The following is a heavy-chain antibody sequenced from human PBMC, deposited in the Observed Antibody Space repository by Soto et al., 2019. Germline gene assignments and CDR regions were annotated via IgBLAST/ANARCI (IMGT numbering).Heavy chain of an antibody. Sequence: ASETLSLTCTVSGGSISSYYWSWIRQPPGKGLEWIGYIYYSGSTNYNPSLKSRVTISVDTSKNQFSLKLNSVTAADTAVYYCARSGGSLDFWGQGTLVTVSS. CDR1: GGSISSYY. J-gene: IGHJ4*02. D-gene: IGHD2-15*01. CDR3: ARSGGSLDF. CDR2: IYYSGST. V-gene: IGHV4-59*01.